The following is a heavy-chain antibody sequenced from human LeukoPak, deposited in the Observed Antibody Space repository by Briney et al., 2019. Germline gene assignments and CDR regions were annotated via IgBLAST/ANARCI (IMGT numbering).Heavy chain of an antibody. CDR1: GFTFSSYW. CDR3: ARDGGVSYYDYVWGSYFGVDY. J-gene: IGHJ4*02. D-gene: IGHD3-16*01. CDR2: IKQDGSEK. Sequence: GGSLRLSCAASGFTFSSYWMSWVRQAPGKGLEWVANIKQDGSEKYYVDSVKGRFTISRDNAKNSLYLQMNGLRAEDTAVYYCARDGGVSYYDYVWGSYFGVDYWGQGTLVTASS. V-gene: IGHV3-7*01.